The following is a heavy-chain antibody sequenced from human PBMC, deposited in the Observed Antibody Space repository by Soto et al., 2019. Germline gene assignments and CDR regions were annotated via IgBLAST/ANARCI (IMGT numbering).Heavy chain of an antibody. CDR2: IIPIFGTA. Sequence: SVKVSCKASGGTFSSYAISWVRQAPGQGLEWMGGIIPIFGTANYAQEFQGRVTITADESTSTAYMELSSLRSEDTAVYYCARVSLYESSGPQYYDYGMGVWGQVTTVTVSS. CDR3: ARVSLYESSGPQYYDYGMGV. D-gene: IGHD3-22*01. V-gene: IGHV1-69*13. J-gene: IGHJ6*02. CDR1: GGTFSSYA.